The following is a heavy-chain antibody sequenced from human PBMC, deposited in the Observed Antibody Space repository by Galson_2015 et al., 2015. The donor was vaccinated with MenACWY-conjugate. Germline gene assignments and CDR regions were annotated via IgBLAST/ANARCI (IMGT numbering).Heavy chain of an antibody. CDR3: ARVLSSGWTRQFDY. CDR1: GFTLSSYA. V-gene: IGHV3-30*03. CDR2: ISYDGNNK. J-gene: IGHJ4*02. D-gene: IGHD6-19*01. Sequence: SLRLSCAASGFTLSSYAMSWVRQAPGKGLEWVTAISYDGNNKYYADSVKGRFTISRDNSKNTVSLQMNGLTTEDTAVYFCARVLSSGWTRQFDYWGQGTLVAVSS.